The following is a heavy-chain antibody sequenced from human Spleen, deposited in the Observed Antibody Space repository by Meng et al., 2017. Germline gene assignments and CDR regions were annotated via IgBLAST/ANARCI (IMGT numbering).Heavy chain of an antibody. Sequence: GESLKISCAASGFTFSCYSLNWVRQAPGKGLEWVSYISTSGSIIYYADSVKGRFSISRDNAKNSLYLHMNSLRAEDTAVYYCAKDERSTVVNPTQYFQHWGQGTLVTVSS. CDR3: AKDERSTVVNPTQYFQH. V-gene: IGHV3-48*04. CDR2: ISTSGSII. J-gene: IGHJ1*01. D-gene: IGHD4-23*01. CDR1: GFTFSCYS.